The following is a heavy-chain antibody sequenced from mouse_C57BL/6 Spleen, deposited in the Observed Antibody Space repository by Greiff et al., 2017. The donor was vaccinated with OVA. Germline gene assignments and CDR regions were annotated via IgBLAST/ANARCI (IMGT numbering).Heavy chain of an antibody. CDR1: GYTFTSYW. CDR3: ARRDYYDAMDY. D-gene: IGHD2-1*01. CDR2: IYPGSGST. Sequence: VQLQQPGAELVKPGASVKMSCKASGYTFTSYWITWVKQRPGQGLEWIGDIYPGSGSTNYNEKFKSKATLTVDTSPSTAYMQLSSLTSEDSAVYYCARRDYYDAMDYWGQGTSVTVSS. V-gene: IGHV1-55*01. J-gene: IGHJ4*01.